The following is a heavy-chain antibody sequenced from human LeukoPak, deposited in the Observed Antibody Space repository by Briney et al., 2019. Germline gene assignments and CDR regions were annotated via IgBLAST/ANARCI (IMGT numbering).Heavy chain of an antibody. CDR2: IYYSGST. CDR3: AAGGYSYGYHFDY. D-gene: IGHD5-18*01. Sequence: PSETLSLTCTVSGGSISSSSYYWGWIRQPPGKGLEWIGYIYYSGSTNYNPSLKSRVTISVDTSKNQFSLKLSSVTAADTAVYYCAAGGYSYGYHFDYWGQGTLVTVSS. V-gene: IGHV4-61*05. CDR1: GGSISSSSYY. J-gene: IGHJ4*02.